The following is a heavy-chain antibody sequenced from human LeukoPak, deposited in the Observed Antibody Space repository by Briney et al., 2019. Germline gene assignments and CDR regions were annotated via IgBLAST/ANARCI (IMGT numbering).Heavy chain of an antibody. CDR2: INPSGGST. J-gene: IGHJ6*02. Sequence: ASVKVSCKASGYTFTSYYMHWVRQAPGQGLEWMGIINPSGGSTSYAQKFQGRVTMTRDTSTSTVYMELSSLRSEDTAVYYCARASGVILVVYPFGMDVWGQGTTATVSS. CDR1: GYTFTSYY. V-gene: IGHV1-46*01. CDR3: ARASGVILVVYPFGMDV. D-gene: IGHD3-22*01.